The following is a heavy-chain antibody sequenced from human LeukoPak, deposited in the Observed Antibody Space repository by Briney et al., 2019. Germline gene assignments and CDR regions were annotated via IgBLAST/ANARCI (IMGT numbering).Heavy chain of an antibody. J-gene: IGHJ4*02. Sequence: GGSLRLSCAASGFTFSSYGMHWVRQAPGKGLEWVAVISYDGSNKYYVDSVKGRFTISRDNSKNTLYLQMNSLRAEDTAVYYCVGYCSGGSCYSDFDYWGQGTLVTVSS. CDR2: ISYDGSNK. V-gene: IGHV3-30*03. D-gene: IGHD2-15*01. CDR1: GFTFSSYG. CDR3: VGYCSGGSCYSDFDY.